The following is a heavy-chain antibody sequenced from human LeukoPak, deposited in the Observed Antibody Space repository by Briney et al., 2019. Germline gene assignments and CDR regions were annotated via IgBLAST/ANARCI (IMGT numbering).Heavy chain of an antibody. CDR2: INHSGST. CDR3: ARVSYSSGWQFDY. D-gene: IGHD6-19*01. V-gene: IGHV4-34*01. CDR1: GGSFSGYY. J-gene: IGHJ4*02. Sequence: PSETLSLTCAVYGGSFSGYYWSWIRQPPGKGLEWIGEINHSGSTNYNPSLKSRVTISVDTSKNQFSLKLSSVTAADTAVYYCARVSYSSGWQFDYWGQGTLVTVSS.